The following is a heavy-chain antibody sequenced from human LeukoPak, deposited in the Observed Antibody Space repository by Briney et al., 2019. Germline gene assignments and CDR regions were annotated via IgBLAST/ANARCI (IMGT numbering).Heavy chain of an antibody. CDR1: GFTFCSYA. J-gene: IGHJ1*01. Sequence: PGGSLRHSRAASGFTFCSYAISWVRQAPGKGLEWVSAISGSGGSTYYADSVKGRFTISRDNSKNTLYLQMNSLRAEDTAVYYCAKTIVLVRATLDHWGGGPVDSVSS. CDR2: ISGSGGST. D-gene: IGHD1-26*01. CDR3: AKTIVLVRATLDH. V-gene: IGHV3-23*01.